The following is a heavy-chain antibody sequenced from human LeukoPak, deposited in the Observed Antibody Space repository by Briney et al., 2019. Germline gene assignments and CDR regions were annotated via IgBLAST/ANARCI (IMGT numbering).Heavy chain of an antibody. V-gene: IGHV3-21*01. Sequence: GESLRLSCAASGLTFSSYAMNWVRQAPGKGLEWVSSISSSSSYIYYADSVKGRFTISRDNAKNSLYLQMNSLRAEDTAVYYCARVTEAPYHFDYWGQGTLVTVSS. D-gene: IGHD2-2*01. CDR3: ARVTEAPYHFDY. CDR2: ISSSSSYI. J-gene: IGHJ4*02. CDR1: GLTFSSYA.